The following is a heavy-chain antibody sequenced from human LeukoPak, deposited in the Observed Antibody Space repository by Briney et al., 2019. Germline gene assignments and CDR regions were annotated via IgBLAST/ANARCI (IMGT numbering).Heavy chain of an antibody. Sequence: GGSLRLSCAASGFTFSSYAMSWVRQAPGKGLEWVSAISGSGGSTYYADSVKGRFTISRDNSKSTLYVQMNSLRAEDTAVYYCAKFVNYGNYYYYYYMDVWGKGTTVTVSS. CDR3: AKFVNYGNYYYYYYMDV. CDR2: ISGSGGST. D-gene: IGHD3-10*01. J-gene: IGHJ6*03. CDR1: GFTFSSYA. V-gene: IGHV3-23*01.